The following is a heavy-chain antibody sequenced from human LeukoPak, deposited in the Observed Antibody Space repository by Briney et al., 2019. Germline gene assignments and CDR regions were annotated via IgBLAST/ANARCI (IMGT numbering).Heavy chain of an antibody. CDR1: GYTFTGYY. V-gene: IGHV1-2*02. D-gene: IGHD4-23*01. CDR3: ARHPGKVTNDWYFDL. Sequence: ASVKVSCKASGYTFTGYYMHWVRQAPGQGLEWMGWINPNSGGTNYAQKFQGRVTMTRDTSITTAYMELSRQSSDDTAVYYCARHPGKVTNDWYFDLWGRGTLVTVSS. CDR2: INPNSGGT. J-gene: IGHJ2*01.